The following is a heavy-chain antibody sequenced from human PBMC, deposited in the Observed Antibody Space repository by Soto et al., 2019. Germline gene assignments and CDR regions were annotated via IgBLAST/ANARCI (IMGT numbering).Heavy chain of an antibody. CDR1: GGSISSISHS. V-gene: IGHV4-39*01. J-gene: IGHJ5*02. CDR2: IFYNGIT. D-gene: IGHD2-21*01. Sequence: KTSETLSLTCTVSGGSISSISHSWGWIRQSPGQGLEWIGNIFYNGITYYNPFLKSRVTISADTSKNQLSLNLRSVSAADTAVYYCARGRGEFDAWGQGTPVTVSS. CDR3: ARGRGEFDA.